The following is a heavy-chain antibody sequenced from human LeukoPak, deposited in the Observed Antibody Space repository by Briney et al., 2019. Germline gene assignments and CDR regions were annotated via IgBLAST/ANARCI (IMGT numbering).Heavy chain of an antibody. Sequence: PGGSLRLSCVASGFTISSYWMHWVRQAPGKGLEWVANIKQDGSEEYYVDSVKGRFTISRDNAKNSLYLQMNSLRAEDTAVYYCARGLGIFDYWGQGTLVTVSS. D-gene: IGHD7-27*01. V-gene: IGHV3-7*03. CDR2: IKQDGSEE. CDR3: ARGLGIFDY. CDR1: GFTISSYW. J-gene: IGHJ4*02.